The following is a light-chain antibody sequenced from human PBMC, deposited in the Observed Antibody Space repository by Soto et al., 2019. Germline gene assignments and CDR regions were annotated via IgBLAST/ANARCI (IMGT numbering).Light chain of an antibody. CDR3: QQYNTYST. Sequence: DIQMTQSPSTLSASVGDKVTITCRASQSIVTWLAWYQQKPGKAPKLLISKASTLENGVPSRFSGSGYGTDFTLTISSLQPDDFATDYCQQYNTYSTFGQGTKLEIK. CDR1: QSIVTW. CDR2: KAS. J-gene: IGKJ2*01. V-gene: IGKV1-5*03.